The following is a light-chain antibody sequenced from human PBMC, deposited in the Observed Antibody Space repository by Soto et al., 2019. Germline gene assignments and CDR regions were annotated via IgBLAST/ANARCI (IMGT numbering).Light chain of an antibody. Sequence: EIVMTQSPATLSVSPGERATLSCRASQSVSSNLAWYQQKPGQAPRLLISGASTRATGIPARFSGSGSGTEFTLTISSLQSEDSALYYCQQYNSWPPTFGQGTKVEIK. J-gene: IGKJ1*01. CDR2: GAS. CDR1: QSVSSN. CDR3: QQYNSWPPT. V-gene: IGKV3-15*01.